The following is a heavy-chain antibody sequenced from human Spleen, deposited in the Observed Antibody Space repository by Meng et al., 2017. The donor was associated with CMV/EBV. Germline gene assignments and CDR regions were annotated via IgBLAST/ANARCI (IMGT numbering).Heavy chain of an antibody. Sequence: SGCSISSGGYYWSWIRQHPGKGLEWIGYIYYSGSTYYNPSLKSRVTISVDTSKNQFSLKLSSVTAADTAVYYCARVAIQLWFNYFDYWGQGTLVTVSS. CDR1: GCSISSGGYY. CDR3: ARVAIQLWFNYFDY. CDR2: IYYSGST. D-gene: IGHD5-18*01. V-gene: IGHV4-31*02. J-gene: IGHJ4*02.